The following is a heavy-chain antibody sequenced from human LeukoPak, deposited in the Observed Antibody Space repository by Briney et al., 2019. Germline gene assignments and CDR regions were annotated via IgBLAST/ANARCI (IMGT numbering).Heavy chain of an antibody. J-gene: IGHJ4*02. CDR2: IYYSGST. D-gene: IGHD3-10*01. CDR1: GGSISSGDYY. Sequence: PSQTLSLTCTVSGGSISSGDYYWSWIRQPPGKGLEWIGYIYYSGSTYYNPSLKSRVTILVDTSKNQFSLKLSSVTAADTAVYYCARSSKGSYKPYYFDYWGQGTLLTVSS. CDR3: ARSSKGSYKPYYFDY. V-gene: IGHV4-30-4*08.